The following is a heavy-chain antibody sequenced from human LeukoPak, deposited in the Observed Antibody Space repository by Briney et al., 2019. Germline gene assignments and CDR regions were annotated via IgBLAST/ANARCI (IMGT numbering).Heavy chain of an antibody. V-gene: IGHV4-34*01. CDR3: ARGYFVYYGMDV. Sequence: PSETLSLTCTVSGGSITSYYWSWIRQPPGKGLEWIGEINHSGSTNYNPSLKSRVTISVDTSKNQFSLKLSSVTAADTAVYYCARGYFVYYGMDVWGQGTTVTVSS. J-gene: IGHJ6*02. D-gene: IGHD2-21*01. CDR2: INHSGST. CDR1: GGSITSYY.